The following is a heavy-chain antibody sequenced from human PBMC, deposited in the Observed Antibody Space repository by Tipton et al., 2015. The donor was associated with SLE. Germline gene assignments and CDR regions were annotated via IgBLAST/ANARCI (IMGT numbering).Heavy chain of an antibody. J-gene: IGHJ3*02. CDR2: IYHSGSA. D-gene: IGHD2-2*03. Sequence: TLSLTCTVSAASISSANYYWSWIRQHPGKGLEWLGYIYHSGSAAYYNPSLKSRVTISIDTSKNQFSLKVTSVTAADTAVYYCAREVDVVNDSDAFDMWGQGTMVTVSS. V-gene: IGHV4-31*03. CDR3: AREVDVVNDSDAFDM. CDR1: AASISSANYY.